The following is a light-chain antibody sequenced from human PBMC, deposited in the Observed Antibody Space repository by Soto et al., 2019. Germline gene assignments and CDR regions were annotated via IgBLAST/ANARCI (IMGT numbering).Light chain of an antibody. CDR2: GAS. CDR1: QSVSSN. Sequence: EIVMTQSPATLSVSPGERATLSCRASQSVSSNIAWYQQKPGQAPRLLMYGASTGAAGVPARFSGSGSGTEFTLTISSLQSEDFAVYYCQQYSNWTQTFGQGTKVDIK. V-gene: IGKV3-15*01. CDR3: QQYSNWTQT. J-gene: IGKJ1*01.